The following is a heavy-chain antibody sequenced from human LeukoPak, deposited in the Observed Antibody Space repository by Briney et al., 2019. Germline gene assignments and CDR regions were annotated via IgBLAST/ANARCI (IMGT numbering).Heavy chain of an antibody. CDR2: ISAYNGDT. CDR3: ARDGLSYTNPNNWFDP. J-gene: IGHJ5*02. Sequence: ASVKVSCKASGYTFSGYFMHWVRQAPGQGLEWMGWISAYNGDTNYAQNLQGRVTMTTDTSTDTAYMELRSLRSDDTAVYYCARDGLSYTNPNNWFDPWGQGTLVTVSS. CDR1: GYTFSGYF. V-gene: IGHV1-18*04. D-gene: IGHD2-2*02.